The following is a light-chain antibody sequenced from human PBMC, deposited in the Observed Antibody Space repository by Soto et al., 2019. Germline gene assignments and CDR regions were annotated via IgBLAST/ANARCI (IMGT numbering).Light chain of an antibody. CDR3: CSYAGNSNYV. J-gene: IGLJ1*01. CDR1: SSDVGSYNL. Sequence: QSALTQPASVSGSPGQSITISCTGTSSDVGSYNLVSWYQQHPGKAPKLMLFEGSKRPSGVSNRFSGSKSGNTASLTISGLQAEDEADYYCCSYAGNSNYVFGTGTKVTVL. CDR2: EGS. V-gene: IGLV2-23*01.